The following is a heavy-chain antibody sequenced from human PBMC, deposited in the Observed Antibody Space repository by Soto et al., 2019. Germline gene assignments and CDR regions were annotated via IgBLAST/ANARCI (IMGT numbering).Heavy chain of an antibody. Sequence: QVQLVESGGGVVQPGRSLRLSCAASGFTFSGYGIHWVRQAPGKGLEWVAVISYDGNNQYYADSVKGRFTVSRDNSKNMVSLQMNSLRVEDTAVYYCAKDLPGTGSYQGGCMDVWGQGTTVTVSS. J-gene: IGHJ6*02. V-gene: IGHV3-30*18. CDR3: AKDLPGTGSYQGGCMDV. CDR2: ISYDGNNQ. CDR1: GFTFSGYG. D-gene: IGHD1-26*01.